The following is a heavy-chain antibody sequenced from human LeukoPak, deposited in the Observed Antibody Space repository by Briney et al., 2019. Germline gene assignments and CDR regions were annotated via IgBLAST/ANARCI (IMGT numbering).Heavy chain of an antibody. V-gene: IGHV4-31*03. J-gene: IGHJ5*02. Sequence: SQTLSLTCTVSGGSISSGGYYWSWIRQHPGKGLEWIGYIYYSGSTCYNPSLKSRVTISVDTSKNQFSLKLSSVTAADTAVYYCARGLRDYDFRTFDPWGQGTLVTVSS. CDR2: IYYSGST. CDR1: GGSISSGGYY. CDR3: ARGLRDYDFRTFDP. D-gene: IGHD3-22*01.